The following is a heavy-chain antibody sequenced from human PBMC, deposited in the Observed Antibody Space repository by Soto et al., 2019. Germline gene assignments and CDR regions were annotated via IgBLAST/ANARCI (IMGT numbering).Heavy chain of an antibody. CDR1: GYRFTSYW. D-gene: IGHD6-13*01. V-gene: IGHV5-10-1*01. CDR3: ARLQAAAGDNDLTFDY. J-gene: IGHJ4*02. CDR2: IDPSDSYP. Sequence: PGESLKISCKGSGYRFTSYWISWVRQLPGKGLEWMGRIDPSDSYPNYSPSFQGHHTISADKSISTAYLQWSSLKASDTAMYYCARLQAAAGDNDLTFDYWGQGTLVTVSS.